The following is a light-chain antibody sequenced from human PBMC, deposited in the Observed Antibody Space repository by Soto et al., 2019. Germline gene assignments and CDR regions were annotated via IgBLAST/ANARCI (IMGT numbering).Light chain of an antibody. CDR3: QSYDPSLSGPWV. CDR1: SSNIGAGFD. V-gene: IGLV1-40*01. Sequence: QSVLTQPPSVSGAPGQRVTISCTGSSSNIGAGFDVFWYQQVPGTAPKLLIYVNNNRPSGVPDRFSGSKSGTSASLAIAGLQAEDEADYYCQSYDPSLSGPWVFGGGTKLTVL. J-gene: IGLJ3*02. CDR2: VNN.